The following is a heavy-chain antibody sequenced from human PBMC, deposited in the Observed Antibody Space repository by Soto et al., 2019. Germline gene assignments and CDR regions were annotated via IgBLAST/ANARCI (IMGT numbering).Heavy chain of an antibody. J-gene: IGHJ5*02. D-gene: IGHD2-2*01. CDR2: IYDSGST. CDR1: GGSISSYY. CDR3: GRGQGDRTSWSRFNWFDH. V-gene: IGHV4-59*12. Sequence: SETLSLTCTVSGGSISSYYWSWIRQPPGKGLGWIGYIYDSGSTNYNPSLKSRVTISVDTSKNQFSLKLSSVTAADTAVYYCGRGQGDRTSWSRFNWFDHWGQXTPVTVSS.